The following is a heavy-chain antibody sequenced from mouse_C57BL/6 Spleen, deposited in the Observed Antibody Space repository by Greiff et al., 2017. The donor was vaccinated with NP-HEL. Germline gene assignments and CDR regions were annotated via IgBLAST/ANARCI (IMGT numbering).Heavy chain of an antibody. J-gene: IGHJ3*01. CDR3: ARGGRFYYGSSFPWFAY. CDR1: GYTFTSYW. CDR2: IHPNSGST. V-gene: IGHV1-64*01. D-gene: IGHD1-1*01. Sequence: QVQLQQPGAELVKPGASVKLSCKASGYTFTSYWMHWVKQRPGQGLEWIGMIHPNSGSTNYNEKFKSKATLTVDKSSRPAYMQLSSLTSEDSAVYYCARGGRFYYGSSFPWFAYWGQGALVTVSA.